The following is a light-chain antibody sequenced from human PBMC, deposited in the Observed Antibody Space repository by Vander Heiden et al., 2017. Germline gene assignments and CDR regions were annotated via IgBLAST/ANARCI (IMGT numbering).Light chain of an antibody. CDR2: RNN. V-gene: IGLV1-47*01. CDR3: AVWDNSLNGRGV. CDR1: NSNIRSNY. J-gene: IGLJ3*02. Sequence: QSVLTQPPSASGTPGQSVTIPCSGSNSNIRSNYVYWYHQLPGTAPKLLIYRNNQRPSGVPDRISGSKSGTSASLAISGLRSEDEGDYYCAVWDNSLNGRGVFGGGTRLTVL.